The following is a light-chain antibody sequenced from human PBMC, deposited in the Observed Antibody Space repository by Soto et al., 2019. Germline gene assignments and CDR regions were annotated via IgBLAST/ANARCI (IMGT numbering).Light chain of an antibody. V-gene: IGLV2-18*02. Sequence: LTQPPSVSGSPGQSVALSCSGSSSAVGSNNRVSWYQQSPGTAPKLMIYDVTNRPSGVPDRFSGSKSGNTASLTISGLQAEDEADYYCSSFTTSSTYVFGTGTKVTVL. CDR3: SSFTTSSTYV. CDR1: SSAVGSNNR. J-gene: IGLJ1*01. CDR2: DVT.